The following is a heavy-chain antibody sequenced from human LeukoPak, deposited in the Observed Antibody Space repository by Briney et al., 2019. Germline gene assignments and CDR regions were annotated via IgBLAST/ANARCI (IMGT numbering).Heavy chain of an antibody. Sequence: PGGSLRLSCAASGFTFSSYSMNWVRQAPGKGLEWVSSISSSSSYIYYADSVKGRFTISRDNAKNSLYLQMNSLRAEGTAVYYCARDGPHRRYCSGGSCYSFDYWGQGTLVTVSS. J-gene: IGHJ4*02. CDR2: ISSSSSYI. CDR3: ARDGPHRRYCSGGSCYSFDY. D-gene: IGHD2-15*01. CDR1: GFTFSSYS. V-gene: IGHV3-21*01.